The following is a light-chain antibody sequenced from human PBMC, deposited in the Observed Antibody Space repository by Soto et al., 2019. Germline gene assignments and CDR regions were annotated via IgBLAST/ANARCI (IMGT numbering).Light chain of an antibody. V-gene: IGLV2-14*01. Sequence: QSVLTQPASVSGSPGQSITISCTGTSSDIGGHHFVSWYQQQSGKAPKLVIYEVTDRPSGVSDRFSGSKSGNMASLTISGLQPEDEADYYGSSYTSSSLYVFGTGTKVTVL. CDR3: SSYTSSSLYV. CDR2: EVT. J-gene: IGLJ1*01. CDR1: SSDIGGHHF.